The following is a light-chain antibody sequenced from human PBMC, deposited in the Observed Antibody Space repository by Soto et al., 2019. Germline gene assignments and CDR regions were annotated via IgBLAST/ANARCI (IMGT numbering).Light chain of an antibody. CDR1: SSDVGGHNY. Sequence: QSALTQPASVSGSPGQSITISCTGTSSDVGGHNYVSWYQQHPGKAPKLMIYAVTDRPSGVSSRFSGSKSGNTASLTISGLQAEDEADYYCISYTSSSTLFGTGTKVTVL. J-gene: IGLJ1*01. V-gene: IGLV2-14*01. CDR3: ISYTSSSTL. CDR2: AVT.